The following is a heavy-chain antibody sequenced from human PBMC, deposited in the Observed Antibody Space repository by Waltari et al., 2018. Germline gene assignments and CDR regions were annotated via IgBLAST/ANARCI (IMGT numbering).Heavy chain of an antibody. D-gene: IGHD6-25*01. J-gene: IGHJ6*03. Sequence: QVQLQESGPGLVKPSETLSLTCAVSGYSISSGYSWGWIRQPPGKGLEWIGSIYHSGSTYYNPSLKSRVTISVDTSKNQFSLKLSSVTAADTAVYYCARRAADYYYYYMDVWGKGTTVTVSS. V-gene: IGHV4-38-2*01. CDR3: ARRAADYYYYYMDV. CDR2: IYHSGST. CDR1: GYSISSGYS.